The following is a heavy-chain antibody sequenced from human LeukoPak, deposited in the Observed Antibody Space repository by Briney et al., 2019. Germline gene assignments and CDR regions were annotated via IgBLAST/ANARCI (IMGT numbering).Heavy chain of an antibody. CDR1: GFTFSSYE. J-gene: IGHJ4*02. Sequence: HSGGSLRLSCAASGFTFSSYEMNWVRQAPGKGLEWVSYISHSGGTMYYADSVKGRFTISRDNAKNSLFLQMNSLRAEDTAVYYCARERPSRVYGSGSWMGFFDYWGQGTLVTVSS. D-gene: IGHD3-10*01. V-gene: IGHV3-48*03. CDR3: ARERPSRVYGSGSWMGFFDY. CDR2: ISHSGGTM.